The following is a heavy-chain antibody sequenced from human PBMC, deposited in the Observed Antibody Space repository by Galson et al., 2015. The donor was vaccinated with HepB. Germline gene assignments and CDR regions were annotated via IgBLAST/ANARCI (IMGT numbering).Heavy chain of an antibody. CDR1: GYTFTSYH. V-gene: IGHV1-46*01. J-gene: IGHJ4*02. Sequence: SVKVSCKASGYTFTSYHMHWVRQAPGQGLEWMGIINPSGGSTSYAQKFQGRVTMTRDTSTSTVYMELSSLRSEDTAVYYCVRDQTASVATIGYYFDYWGQGTLVTVSS. CDR3: VRDQTASVATIGYYFDY. D-gene: IGHD5-12*01. CDR2: INPSGGST.